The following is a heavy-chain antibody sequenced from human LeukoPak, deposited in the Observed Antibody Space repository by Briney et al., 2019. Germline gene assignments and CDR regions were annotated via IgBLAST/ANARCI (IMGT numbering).Heavy chain of an antibody. CDR3: ARGFDFWSGYYWGY. D-gene: IGHD3-3*01. J-gene: IGHJ4*02. CDR1: GYTFTSYD. V-gene: IGHV1-8*01. CDR2: MNPNSGNT. Sequence: ASVKVSCKASGYTFTSYDINWVRQATGHGLGWMGWMNPNSGNTGYAQKFQGRVTMTRNTSISTAYMELSSLRSEDTAVYYCARGFDFWSGYYWGYWGQGTLVTVSS.